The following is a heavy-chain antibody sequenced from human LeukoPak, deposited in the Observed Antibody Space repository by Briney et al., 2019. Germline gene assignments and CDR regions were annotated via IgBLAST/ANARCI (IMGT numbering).Heavy chain of an antibody. CDR1: GGSISSSSYY. Sequence: SETLSLTCTVSGGSISSSSYYWSWIRQPAGKGLEWIGRIYTSGSTTYNPSLKSRVTMSVDTSKNQFSLKLRSVTAVDTATYYCARNYGDYAGWFDPWGQGTLVTVSS. CDR3: ARNYGDYAGWFDP. D-gene: IGHD4-17*01. V-gene: IGHV4-61*02. CDR2: IYTSGST. J-gene: IGHJ5*02.